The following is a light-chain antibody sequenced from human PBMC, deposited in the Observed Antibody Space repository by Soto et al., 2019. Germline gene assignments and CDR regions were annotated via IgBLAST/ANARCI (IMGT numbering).Light chain of an antibody. CDR2: DAS. J-gene: IGKJ5*01. Sequence: IVLTQSPATLSLSPGERATLYCRASQSVSRYLAWYQQKPGQAPRLLIYDASNRATGIPARFSGSGSGTDFTLTISSLEPEDFAVYYCQQRSDWPPITFGQGTRLEIK. V-gene: IGKV3-11*01. CDR3: QQRSDWPPIT. CDR1: QSVSRY.